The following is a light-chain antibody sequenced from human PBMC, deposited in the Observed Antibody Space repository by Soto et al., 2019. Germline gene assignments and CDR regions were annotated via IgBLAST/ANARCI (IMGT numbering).Light chain of an antibody. CDR2: DAS. J-gene: IGKJ5*01. CDR3: QQHNDWPT. Sequence: ESVLTESTRTLALSPWEIATLSRRASQSVSNNYLAWYQQKPGQDPRILIHDASTRATGIQARFSGSGSGTEFILTISTVESEDFAIYYCQQHNDWPTLGKGQRLEIK. V-gene: IGKV3-15*01. CDR1: QSVSNN.